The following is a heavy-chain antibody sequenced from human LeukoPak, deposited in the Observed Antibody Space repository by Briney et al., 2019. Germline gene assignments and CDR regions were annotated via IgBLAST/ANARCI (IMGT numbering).Heavy chain of an antibody. J-gene: IGHJ4*02. D-gene: IGHD5-18*01. CDR3: ATADTAALDY. V-gene: IGHV4-30-4*08. Sequence: SQTLSLTCTVSGDSINSGDYYWSWIRQAPGKGLEWIGEINHSGSTNYNPSLKSRVTISVDTSKNQFSLKLSSVTAADTAVYYCATADTAALDYWGQGTLVTVSS. CDR2: INHSGST. CDR1: GDSINSGDYY.